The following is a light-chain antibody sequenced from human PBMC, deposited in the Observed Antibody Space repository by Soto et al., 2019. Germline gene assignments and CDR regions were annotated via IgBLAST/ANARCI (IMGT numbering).Light chain of an antibody. CDR1: QGISSY. CDR3: QKINSYPIT. V-gene: IGKV1-9*01. Sequence: IQLTQAPSALSAAVGGRVTSTCRASQGISSYLAWYQQKPGKAPKLLIYAASTLQSGVPSRFSGSGSGTEFTLTISTLQPEDFATYYCQKINSYPITFGQGTRLEIK. CDR2: AAS. J-gene: IGKJ5*01.